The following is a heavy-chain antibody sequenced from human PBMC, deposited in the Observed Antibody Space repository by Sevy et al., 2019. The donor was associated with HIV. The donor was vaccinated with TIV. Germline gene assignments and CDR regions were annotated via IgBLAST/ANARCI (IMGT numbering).Heavy chain of an antibody. CDR1: GFTFREYS. D-gene: IGHD6-13*01. CDR3: ARSLAAAENWFDP. V-gene: IGHV3-48*01. Sequence: GGSLRLSCVGSGFTFREYSMNWVRQAPGKGLEWVSYISGSSTTIEHADSVKGRLSISRDNADNSVFLQMNRLRVEDTAVYYCARSLAAAENWFDPWGQGTLVTVSS. J-gene: IGHJ5*02. CDR2: ISGSSTTI.